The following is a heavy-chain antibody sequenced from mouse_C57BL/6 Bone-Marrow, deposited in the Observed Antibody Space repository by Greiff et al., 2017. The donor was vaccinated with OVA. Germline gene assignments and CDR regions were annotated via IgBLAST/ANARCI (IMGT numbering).Heavy chain of an antibody. V-gene: IGHV1-5*01. J-gene: IGHJ1*03. CDR1: GYTFTSYW. Sequence: SGTVLARPGASVKMSCKTSGYTFTSYWMHWVKQRPGQGLEWIGAIYPGNSDTSYNQKFKGKAKLTAVTSASTAYMELSSLTNEDSAVYYCTNYYGSRPYWYFDVWGTGTTVTVSS. CDR2: IYPGNSDT. CDR3: TNYYGSRPYWYFDV. D-gene: IGHD1-1*01.